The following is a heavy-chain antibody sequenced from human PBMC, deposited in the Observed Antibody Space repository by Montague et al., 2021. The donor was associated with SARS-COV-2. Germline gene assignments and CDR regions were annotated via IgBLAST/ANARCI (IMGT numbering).Heavy chain of an antibody. D-gene: IGHD3-10*01. CDR1: GGSISSHY. V-gene: IGHV4-59*11. J-gene: IGHJ5*02. CDR3: ARATSVRGAVNCFDP. CDR2: INYSGGT. Sequence: SETLSLTCAVSGGSISSHYWSCIRQPPGKGLEWIAYINYSGGTNYNPSLKSRVTISVDTSKKHFSLQLRSVTPADTAVYFCARATSVRGAVNCFDPWGQGTLVTVSS.